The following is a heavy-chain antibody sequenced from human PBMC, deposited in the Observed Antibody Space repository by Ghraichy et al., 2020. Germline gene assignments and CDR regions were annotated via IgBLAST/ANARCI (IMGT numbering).Heavy chain of an antibody. J-gene: IGHJ4*02. V-gene: IGHV3-74*01. CDR1: GFTFSSYW. CDR2: INSDGSST. D-gene: IGHD3-22*01. CDR3: ARGGYYYDSSGYYIFDY. Sequence: GRSLRLSCAASGFTFSSYWMHWVRQAPGKGLVWVSRINSDGSSTSYADSVKGRFTISRDNAKNTLYLQMNSLRAEDTAVYYCARGGYYYDSSGYYIFDYWGQGTLVTVSS.